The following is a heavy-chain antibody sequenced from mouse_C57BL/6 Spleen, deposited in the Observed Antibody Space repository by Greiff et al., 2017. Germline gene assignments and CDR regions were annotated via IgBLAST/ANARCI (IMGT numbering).Heavy chain of an antibody. CDR2: INPSTGGT. CDR1: GYSFTGYY. J-gene: IGHJ2*01. V-gene: IGHV1-42*01. Sequence: VQLQQSGPELVKPGASVKISCKASGYSFTGYYMNWVKQSPEKSLEWIGEINPSTGGTTYNQKFKAKATLTVDKSSSTAYMQLKSLTSEDSAVYYCARRGGEFDDWGQGTTLTVSS. CDR3: ARRGGEFDD.